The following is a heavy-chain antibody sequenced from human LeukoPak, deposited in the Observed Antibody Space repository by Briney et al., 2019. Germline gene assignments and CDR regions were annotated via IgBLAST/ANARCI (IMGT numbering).Heavy chain of an antibody. CDR2: IYYSGGT. J-gene: IGHJ6*02. CDR1: GGSISSYY. V-gene: IGHV4-59*01. D-gene: IGHD3-10*01. Sequence: SETLSLTCTVSGGSISSYYWSWIRQPPGKGLEWIGYIYYSGGTNYNPSLKSRVTISVDTSKNQFSLKLSSVTAADTAVYYCARDRPSGITMVRGVRYGMDVWGQGTTVTVSS. CDR3: ARDRPSGITMVRGVRYGMDV.